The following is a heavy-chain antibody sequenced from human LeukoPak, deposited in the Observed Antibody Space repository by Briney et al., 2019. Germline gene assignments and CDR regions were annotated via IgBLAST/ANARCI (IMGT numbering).Heavy chain of an antibody. CDR1: GFTLSSYR. CDR2: ISSSSSTI. CDR3: ARHLSGVTGYTYGRGIDY. V-gene: IGHV3-48*01. J-gene: IGHJ4*02. Sequence: GGSLRLSCAASGFTLSSYRMNWVRQAPGKGLEWVSYISSSSSTIYYADSVKGRFTISRDNAKNSLYLQMISLRAEDTAVYYCARHLSGVTGYTYGRGIDYWGQGTLVTVSS. D-gene: IGHD5-18*01.